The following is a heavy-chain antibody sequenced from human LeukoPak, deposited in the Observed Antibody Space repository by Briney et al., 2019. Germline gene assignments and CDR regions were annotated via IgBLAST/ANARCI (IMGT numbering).Heavy chain of an antibody. CDR3: ARERIAKAATPVNDH. CDR1: GFTFSSFS. D-gene: IGHD6-19*01. J-gene: IGHJ4*02. V-gene: IGHV3-21*01. CDR2: ISSSSTYI. Sequence: PGGSLRLSCEASGFTFSSFSMNWVRQAPGKGLEWVSSISSSSTYIYYADSVKGRFTSSRDNAKNSLYLQMNSLRAEDTAVYYCARERIAKAATPVNDHWGQGILVTVSS.